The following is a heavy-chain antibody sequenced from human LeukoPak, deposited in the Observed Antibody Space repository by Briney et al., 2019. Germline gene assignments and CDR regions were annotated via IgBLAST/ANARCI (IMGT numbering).Heavy chain of an antibody. CDR1: GGSISSGDYY. D-gene: IGHD4-17*01. Sequence: SQTLSLTCTVSGGSISSGDYYWSWIRQPPGKGLEWIGYIYYSGSTYYNPSLKSRVTMSVDTSKNQFSLKLSSVTAADTAVYYCARKRLRTPSAAFDIWGQGTMVTVSS. J-gene: IGHJ3*02. CDR3: ARKRLRTPSAAFDI. CDR2: IYYSGST. V-gene: IGHV4-30-4*08.